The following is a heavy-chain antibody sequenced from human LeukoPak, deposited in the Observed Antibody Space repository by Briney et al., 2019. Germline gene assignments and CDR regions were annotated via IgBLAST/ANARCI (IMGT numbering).Heavy chain of an antibody. V-gene: IGHV3-66*01. J-gene: IGHJ3*02. CDR3: AIVGYAWGAFDI. Sequence: GGSLRLSCAASGVTLSSNYMSWVRQAPGRGLEWVSVIYSGGRTYYADSVKGRFTISRDNSKNTLYLQMNSLRAEDTAVYYCAIVGYAWGAFDIWGQGTMVTVSS. D-gene: IGHD3-16*01. CDR1: GVTLSSNY. CDR2: IYSGGRT.